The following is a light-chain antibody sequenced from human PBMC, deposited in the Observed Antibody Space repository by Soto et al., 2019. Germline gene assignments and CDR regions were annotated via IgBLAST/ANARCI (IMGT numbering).Light chain of an antibody. CDR3: QQYNNWQT. J-gene: IGKJ1*01. CDR2: GAS. CDR1: QSVNSN. V-gene: IGKV3-15*01. Sequence: EIVMTQSPATLSVSPGERATLSCRASQSVNSNLAWYQQKPGQAPRLLIYGASTRATGGPARFSGSGSGTEFILPVSSLQSEDFAVYFCQQYNNWQTFGQGTKVEIK.